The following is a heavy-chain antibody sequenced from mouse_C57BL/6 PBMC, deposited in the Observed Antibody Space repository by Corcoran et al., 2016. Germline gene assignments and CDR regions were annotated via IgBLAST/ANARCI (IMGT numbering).Heavy chain of an antibody. CDR1: GYAFSSYW. Sequence: QVQLQQSGAELVKPGASVKISCKASGYAFSSYWMNWVKQRPGKGLEWIGQIYPGDGDTNYNGKFKGKATLTADKSSSTAYMQLSSLTSEASAVYFCARSTTVGNVDVWGTGTTVTVSS. CDR2: IYPGDGDT. CDR3: ARSTTVGNVDV. D-gene: IGHD1-1*01. V-gene: IGHV1-80*01. J-gene: IGHJ1*03.